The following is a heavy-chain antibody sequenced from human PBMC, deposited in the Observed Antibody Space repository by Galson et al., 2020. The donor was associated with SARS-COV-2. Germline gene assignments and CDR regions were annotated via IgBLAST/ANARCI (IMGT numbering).Heavy chain of an antibody. Sequence: ASVKVSCKASGGTFSSYAISWVRQAPGQGLEWMGGIIPIFGTANYAQKFQGRVTITTDESTSTAYMELSSLRSEDTAVYYCARGRREGYYDSSGYLDYWGQGTLVTVSS. CDR2: IIPIFGTA. J-gene: IGHJ4*02. V-gene: IGHV1-69*05. D-gene: IGHD3-22*01. CDR3: ARGRREGYYDSSGYLDY. CDR1: GGTFSSYA.